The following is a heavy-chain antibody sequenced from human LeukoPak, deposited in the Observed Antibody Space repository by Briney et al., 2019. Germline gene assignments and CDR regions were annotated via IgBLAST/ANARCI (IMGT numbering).Heavy chain of an antibody. V-gene: IGHV4-39*07. D-gene: IGHD1-26*01. J-gene: IGHJ4*02. CDR1: GGSISSSSYY. CDR2: IYYSGST. Sequence: SETLSLTCTVSGGSISSSSYYWGWIRQPPGKGLEWIGSIYYSGSTYYNPSLKSRVTISVDTSKNQFSLKLSSVTAADTAVYYCAREWELLFDYWGQGTLVTVSS. CDR3: AREWELLFDY.